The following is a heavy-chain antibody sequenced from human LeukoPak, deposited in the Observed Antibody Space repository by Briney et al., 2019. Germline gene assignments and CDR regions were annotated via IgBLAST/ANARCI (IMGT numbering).Heavy chain of an antibody. J-gene: IGHJ4*02. CDR3: ARVVRGYSYGSFFDY. D-gene: IGHD5-18*01. V-gene: IGHV1-69*04. Sequence: SVKVSCKASGGTFSSYAISWVRQASGQGLEWMGRIIPILGIANYAQKFQGRVTITADKSTSTAYMELSSLRSEDTAVYYCARVVRGYSYGSFFDYGGRGTLVTVSS. CDR1: GGTFSSYA. CDR2: IIPILGIA.